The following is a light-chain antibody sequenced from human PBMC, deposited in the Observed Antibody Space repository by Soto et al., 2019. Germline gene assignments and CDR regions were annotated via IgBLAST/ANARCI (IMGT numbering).Light chain of an antibody. Sequence: DIQMTQSPSTLSASVGDRVTITCRASQSISSWLAWYQQKPGKAPKVLIYKASSFESGVTPRFSGSGSGTKFTLTISSLQPDDFATYDCQQYNSYPYTFGQGTKREIK. CDR2: KAS. CDR1: QSISSW. J-gene: IGKJ2*01. CDR3: QQYNSYPYT. V-gene: IGKV1-5*03.